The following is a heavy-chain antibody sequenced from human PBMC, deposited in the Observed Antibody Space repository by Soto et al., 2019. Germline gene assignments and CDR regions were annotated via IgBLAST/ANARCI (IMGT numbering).Heavy chain of an antibody. D-gene: IGHD1-26*01. J-gene: IGHJ4*02. CDR2: ISYDGSNK. V-gene: IGHV3-30*18. CDR3: AKVGGCELDY. CDR1: GFTFSSYA. Sequence: QVQLVESGGGVVQPGRSLRLSCAASGFTFSSYAMHWVRQDPGKGLEWVAVISYDGSNKYYADSVKGRFTISRDNSKNTLYLQMNSLRAEDTAVYYCAKVGGCELDYWGQGTLVTVSS.